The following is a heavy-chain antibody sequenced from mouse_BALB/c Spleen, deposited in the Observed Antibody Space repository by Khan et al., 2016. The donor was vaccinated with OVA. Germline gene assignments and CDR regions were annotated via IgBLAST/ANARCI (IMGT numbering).Heavy chain of an antibody. D-gene: IGHD3-2*02. CDR3: AREEALYYFDY. J-gene: IGHJ2*01. V-gene: IGHV1-76*01. CDR1: GYIFTSYW. CDR2: IYPGTDNT. Sequence: VELVESGAELVRPGTSVKLSCKTSGYIFTSYWIHWVKQRSGQGLEWIARIYPGTDNTYYNENFNDKATLTADKSSSTVNLQLSSLKSEDSAVFFCAREEALYYFDYGGQGTTLTVSS.